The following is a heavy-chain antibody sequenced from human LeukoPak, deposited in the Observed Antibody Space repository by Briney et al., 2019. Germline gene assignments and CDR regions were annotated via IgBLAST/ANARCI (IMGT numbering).Heavy chain of an antibody. J-gene: IGHJ4*02. V-gene: IGHV4-61*01. D-gene: IGHD5-18*01. CDR1: RGSISGSIRSYY. CDR3: ARAGYSYGTGYYFDY. CDR2: IYYTGAT. Sequence: SETLSLTCTVSRGSISGSIRSYYWSWLRQPPGKGLEWIGYIYYTGATYYNPSLKSRVTISLDTSKNQFSLKLSSVTAADAAVYYCARAGYSYGTGYYFDYWGQGALVTVFS.